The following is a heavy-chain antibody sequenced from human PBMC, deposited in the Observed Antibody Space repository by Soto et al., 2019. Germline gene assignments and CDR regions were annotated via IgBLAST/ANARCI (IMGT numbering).Heavy chain of an antibody. CDR3: ARRILYSGSYSD. Sequence: QLQLQESGPGLVKPSETLSLTCTVSGGSISSSSYYWGWIRQPPGKGLEWIGSIYYSGSTYYNPSLKSRVTISVDTSKNQFSLKLSSVTAADTAVYYCARRILYSGSYSDWGQGTLVTVSS. CDR1: GGSISSSSYY. CDR2: IYYSGST. D-gene: IGHD1-26*01. V-gene: IGHV4-39*01. J-gene: IGHJ4*02.